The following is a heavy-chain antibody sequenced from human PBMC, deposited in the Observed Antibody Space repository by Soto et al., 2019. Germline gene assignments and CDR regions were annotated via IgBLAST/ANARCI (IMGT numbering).Heavy chain of an antibody. J-gene: IGHJ6*02. CDR3: ARVRDPHLDHYGLDV. CDR2: LIPIYDEP. CDR1: AFIFTVYG. V-gene: IGHV1-69*06. Sequence: QVQLVRSGAEVQNPGSSVRLSCKTSAFIFTVYGIHWVRQAPGQGLEWMGGLIPIYDEPNYAQKFQGRVTITADKCENTVYLELSSLRAEATAVYFCARVRDPHLDHYGLDVWGQGTPVTVSS.